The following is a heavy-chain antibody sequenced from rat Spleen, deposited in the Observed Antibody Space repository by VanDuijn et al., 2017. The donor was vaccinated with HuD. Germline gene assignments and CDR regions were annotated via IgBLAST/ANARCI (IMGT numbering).Heavy chain of an antibody. CDR3: ARRHYGYTDYCDY. V-gene: IGHV5-25*01. Sequence: EVQLVESGGGLVQPGRSMKLSCAASGFTFNSYDMAWVRQAPTKGLEWVASISPSGGRTYYRDSVKGRFTISRDNAKSTRYLQMDSLRSEDTATYYCARRHYGYTDYCDYWGQGVMVTVSS. CDR1: GFTFNSYD. J-gene: IGHJ2*01. CDR2: ISPSGGRT. D-gene: IGHD1-9*01.